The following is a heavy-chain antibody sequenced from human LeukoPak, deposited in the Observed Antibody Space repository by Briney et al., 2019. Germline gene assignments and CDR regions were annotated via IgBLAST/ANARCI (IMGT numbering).Heavy chain of an antibody. CDR1: GYTFTSYG. Sequence: ASVKVSCKASGYTFTSYGISWVRQAPGQGLEWMGWISAYNGNTNYAQKLQGSVTMPTDTSTSTAYMELRSLRSAHTAVYYSARTRPIQLWQRGYFDYCGQGTLVTVSS. V-gene: IGHV1-18*01. CDR2: ISAYNGNT. CDR3: ARTRPIQLWQRGYFDY. J-gene: IGHJ4*02. D-gene: IGHD5-18*01.